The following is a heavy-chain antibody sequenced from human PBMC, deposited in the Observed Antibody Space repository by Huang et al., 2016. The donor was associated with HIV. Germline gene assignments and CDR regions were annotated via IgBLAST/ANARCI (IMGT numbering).Heavy chain of an antibody. CDR1: GFSLSTSAVG. D-gene: IGHD3-10*01. CDR2: IYWNDEK. Sequence: QITLKESGPILVKPTETLTVTCTFSGFSLSTSAVGVGWIRQPPGKAREWLTVIYWNDEKRYSPSLRTRVTITKDTSNEQVVLTLTNMDPMDTGTYDCAVTFTSGSFDYWGQGTLVTVSS. CDR3: AVTFTSGSFDY. J-gene: IGHJ4*02. V-gene: IGHV2-5*01.